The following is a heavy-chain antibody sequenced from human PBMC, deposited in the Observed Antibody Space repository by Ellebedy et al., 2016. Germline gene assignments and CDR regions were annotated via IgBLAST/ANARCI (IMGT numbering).Heavy chain of an antibody. J-gene: IGHJ3*01. CDR3: ARAHFRQDAFDL. CDR1: GYSFTGQN. V-gene: IGHV1-2*02. Sequence: ASVKVSXKASGYSFTGQNMHWVRQAPGQGLEWMGWINPNSGITKYAQNFQGRVTLTRDTSISTAYMELSRLRSDDTAVYYCARAHFRQDAFDLWGQGTMVSVSS. CDR2: INPNSGIT.